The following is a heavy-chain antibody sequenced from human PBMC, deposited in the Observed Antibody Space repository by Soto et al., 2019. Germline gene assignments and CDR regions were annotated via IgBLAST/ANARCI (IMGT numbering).Heavy chain of an antibody. Sequence: QVQLQESGPGLVKPSETLSLTCTVSGGSITPYYWIWIRQPPGKGLEWIGYIYFAGTTTYNPSLPSRFSISAETPEIQFSLNLPSVTAADTAVYYCARLGGYLHALDYWGQGTLVTVSS. CDR1: GGSITPYY. D-gene: IGHD3-22*01. CDR3: ARLGGYLHALDY. CDR2: IYFAGTT. J-gene: IGHJ4*02. V-gene: IGHV4-59*08.